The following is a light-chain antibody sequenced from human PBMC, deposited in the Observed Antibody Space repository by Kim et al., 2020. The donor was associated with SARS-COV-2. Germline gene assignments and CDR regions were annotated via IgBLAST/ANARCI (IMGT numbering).Light chain of an antibody. V-gene: IGKV1-9*01. CDR1: QDISNY. Sequence: GDRVAVTCRASQDISNYLAWYQQKAGKAPKLLIFAASTLQSGVPSRFSGSGSGTEFTLTISSLQAEDFATYYCQQLNHYPWTFGQGTKVDIK. J-gene: IGKJ1*01. CDR2: AAS. CDR3: QQLNHYPWT.